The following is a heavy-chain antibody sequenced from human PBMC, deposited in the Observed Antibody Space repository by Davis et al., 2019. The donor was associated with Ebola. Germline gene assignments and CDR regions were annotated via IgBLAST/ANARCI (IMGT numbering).Heavy chain of an antibody. J-gene: IGHJ4*02. Sequence: SETLSLTCTVSGGSIRSYYWSWIRQPPGKGLEWIGYIYYSGNTNYNPSLKSRVTISVDTSKNQFSLQLSSVTAADTAVYYCAREGEDANAYYFFDYWGQGTLVTVSS. CDR2: IYYSGNT. CDR1: GGSIRSYY. CDR3: AREGEDANAYYFFDY. D-gene: IGHD2-8*01. V-gene: IGHV4-59*01.